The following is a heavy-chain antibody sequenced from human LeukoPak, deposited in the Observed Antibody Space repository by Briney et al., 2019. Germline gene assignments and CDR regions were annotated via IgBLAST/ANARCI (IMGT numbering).Heavy chain of an antibody. CDR2: INHSGST. D-gene: IGHD5-24*01. J-gene: IGHJ5*02. CDR1: GGSFSGYY. CDR3: AREMRYNWFDP. V-gene: IGHV4-34*01. Sequence: PSETLSLTCAVYGGSFSGYYWSWIRQPPGKGLEWIGEINHSGSTNYNPSLKSRVTISVDTSKNQFSLKLSSVTAADTAVYYCAREMRYNWFDPWGQGTLATVSS.